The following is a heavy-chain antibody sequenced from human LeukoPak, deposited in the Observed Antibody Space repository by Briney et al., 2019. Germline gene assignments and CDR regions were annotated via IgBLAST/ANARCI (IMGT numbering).Heavy chain of an antibody. J-gene: IGHJ6*02. V-gene: IGHV3-23*01. D-gene: IGHD6-13*01. Sequence: PGGSLRLSCTASGFTFSKYAMNWVRQAPGKGLEWVSAISGGGDSTYYADSVKGRFTISRDNSKNTLYLQMNSLKTEDTAVYYCTRGVAAAGYYYYGMDVWGQGTTVTVSS. CDR2: ISGGGDST. CDR3: TRGVAAAGYYYYGMDV. CDR1: GFTFSKYA.